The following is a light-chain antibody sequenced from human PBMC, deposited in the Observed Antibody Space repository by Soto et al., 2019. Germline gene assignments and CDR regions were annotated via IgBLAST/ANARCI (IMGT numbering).Light chain of an antibody. CDR2: NVS. V-gene: IGLV2-11*01. CDR1: SSDVGGYNF. Sequence: QSALTQPRSVSGSPGQSVTISCTGTSSDVGGYNFVSWYQLHPGKAPKLIIYNVSKRPSGVPDRFSGSKSGNTASLNISGLQAEDESEYYCCSYAGTNTFVFGTGTKLTVL. J-gene: IGLJ1*01. CDR3: CSYAGTNTFV.